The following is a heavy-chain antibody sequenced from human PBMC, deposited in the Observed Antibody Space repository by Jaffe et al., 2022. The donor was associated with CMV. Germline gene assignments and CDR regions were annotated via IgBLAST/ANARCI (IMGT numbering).Heavy chain of an antibody. D-gene: IGHD3-10*01. CDR1: GGSISSYY. CDR3: ARDRGGGFGEFDY. V-gene: IGHV4-59*01. J-gene: IGHJ4*02. Sequence: QVQLQESGPGLVKPSETLSLTCTVSGGSISSYYWSWIRQPPGKGLEWIGYIYYSGSTNYNPSLKSRVTISVDTSKNQFSLKLSSVTAADTAVYYCARDRGGGFGEFDYWGQGTLVTVSS. CDR2: IYYSGST.